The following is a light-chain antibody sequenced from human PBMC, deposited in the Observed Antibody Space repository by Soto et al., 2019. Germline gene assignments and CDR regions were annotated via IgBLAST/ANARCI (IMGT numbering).Light chain of an antibody. CDR1: NSDVGDYNY. CDR2: DVS. V-gene: IGLV2-14*01. CDR3: SSYTSCSTLV. Sequence: QSALTQPASVSGSPGQSITISCTGTNSDVGDYNYVSWYQQHPGKAPKLMIYDVSDRPSGVSNRFSGSKSGNTASLTISGLQAEDEADYYCSSYTSCSTLVFGTGTKVTVL. J-gene: IGLJ1*01.